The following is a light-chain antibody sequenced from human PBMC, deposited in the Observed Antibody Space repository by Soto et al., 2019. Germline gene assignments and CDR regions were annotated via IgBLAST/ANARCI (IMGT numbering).Light chain of an antibody. V-gene: IGKV3-11*01. CDR2: DAS. CDR1: QSVSSY. J-gene: IGKJ3*01. CDR3: QQRSNGPPFT. Sequence: EIVLTQSPATLSLSPGERATLSCRASQSVSSYLAWYQQKPGQAPRLLIYDASNRATGIPARFSGSGSGTDFTLTISSLEPEDFAVYYCQQRSNGPPFTCGPGTKVDIK.